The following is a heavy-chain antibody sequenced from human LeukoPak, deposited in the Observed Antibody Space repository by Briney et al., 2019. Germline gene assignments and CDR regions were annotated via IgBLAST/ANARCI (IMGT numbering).Heavy chain of an antibody. V-gene: IGHV4-39*01. J-gene: IGHJ5*02. CDR1: GGSISSSSYY. CDR2: IYYSGST. Sequence: SETLSLTCTVSGGSISSSSYYWGWIRQPPGKGLEWIGSIYYSGSTYYNPSLKSRVTISVDTSKNQFSLKLSSVTAADTAVYYCARRRGSYGLINWFDPCGDGNLVTVSS. CDR3: ARRRGSYGLINWFDP. D-gene: IGHD1-26*01.